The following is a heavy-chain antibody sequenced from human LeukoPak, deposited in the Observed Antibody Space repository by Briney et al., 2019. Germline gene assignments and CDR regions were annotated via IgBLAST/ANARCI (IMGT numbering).Heavy chain of an antibody. CDR2: IFPSGGEI. Sequence: GGSLRLSCAASGFTFSTFAMIWVRQPPGKGLGWVSSIFPSGGEIHYADSVRGRFTISRDNSKSTLSLQMNSPRAEDTAIYYCATYRQVLLPFESWGQGTLVTVSS. CDR3: ATYRQVLLPFES. J-gene: IGHJ4*02. D-gene: IGHD2-8*02. CDR1: GFTFSTFA. V-gene: IGHV3-23*01.